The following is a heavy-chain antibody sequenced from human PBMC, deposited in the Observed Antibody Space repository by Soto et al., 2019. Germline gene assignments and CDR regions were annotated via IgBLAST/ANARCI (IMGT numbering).Heavy chain of an antibody. D-gene: IGHD2-2*01. V-gene: IGHV4-31*03. CDR3: ARVRSSTYYYYYYMDV. CDR2: IYYRGST. CDR1: GGSVSSGGYY. Sequence: QVQLQESGPGLVKPSQTLSLTCTVSGGSVSSGGYYWSWIRQHPGKGLEWIGYIYYRGSTYYNPSLKSRVTISLDTSKNQFSLKLSSVTAADTAVYYCARVRSSTYYYYYYMDVWGKGTTVTVSS. J-gene: IGHJ6*03.